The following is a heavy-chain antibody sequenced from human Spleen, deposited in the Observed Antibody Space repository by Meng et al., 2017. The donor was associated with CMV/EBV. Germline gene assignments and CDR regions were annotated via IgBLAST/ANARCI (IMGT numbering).Heavy chain of an antibody. CDR1: GGSITDYY. D-gene: IGHD2-2*01. CDR2: IYYIGST. CDR3: ARAIGDLCASISCYHYGMDV. J-gene: IGHJ6*02. V-gene: IGHV4-59*01. Sequence: SETLSLTCTVPGGSITDYYCSWIRQPPGKGLEWIGYIYYIGSTKYNPSLKSRVTISVDTSKNHFSLKLSSVTAADTAVYYCARAIGDLCASISCYHYGMDVWGQGTTVTVSS.